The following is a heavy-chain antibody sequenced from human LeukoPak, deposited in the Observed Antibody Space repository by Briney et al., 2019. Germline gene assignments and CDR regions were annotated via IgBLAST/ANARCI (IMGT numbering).Heavy chain of an antibody. CDR1: GFTFSSYG. D-gene: IGHD1-26*01. V-gene: IGHV3-48*04. Sequence: GGSLRLSCAASGFTFSSYGMSWVRQAPGKGLAWVSYIRSSGGTIYYADSVKGRFSISRDNAKNSLYLQMNSLRAEDTAVYYCARLFSPTWDYYYMDVWGKGTTVTVSS. CDR3: ARLFSPTWDYYYMDV. J-gene: IGHJ6*03. CDR2: IRSSGGTI.